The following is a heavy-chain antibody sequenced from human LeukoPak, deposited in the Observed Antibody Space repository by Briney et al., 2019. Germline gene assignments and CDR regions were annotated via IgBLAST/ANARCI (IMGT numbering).Heavy chain of an antibody. CDR2: ISSSSSTI. V-gene: IGHV3-48*01. CDR1: GFTFSSYS. CDR3: ARDSKRFGELKNDY. D-gene: IGHD3-10*01. J-gene: IGHJ4*02. Sequence: PGGSLRLSCAASGFTFSSYSMNWVRQAPGKGLEWVSYISSSSSTIYYADSVKGRFTISRDNAKNSLYLQMNSLRAEDTAVYYCARDSKRFGELKNDYWGQGTLVTVSS.